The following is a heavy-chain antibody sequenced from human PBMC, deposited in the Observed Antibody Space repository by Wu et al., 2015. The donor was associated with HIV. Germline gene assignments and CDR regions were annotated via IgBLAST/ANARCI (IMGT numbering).Heavy chain of an antibody. J-gene: IGHJ4*02. Sequence: QVQLVQSGAEVKKPGSSVKVSCKASTGTFNNNAINWVRQAPGEGLEWMGRITPLSGRPNYAQRFQGRVTMTTHTSSSTAYMELRSLRSDDTAVYYCARDFSPGRPTSSTVTGNPYRLPVTLRYGTVRGPGT. CDR2: ITPLSGRP. V-gene: IGHV1-69*04. CDR1: TGTFNNNA. CDR3: ARDFSPGRPTSSTVTGNPYRLPVTLRYGTV. D-gene: IGHD2-2*01.